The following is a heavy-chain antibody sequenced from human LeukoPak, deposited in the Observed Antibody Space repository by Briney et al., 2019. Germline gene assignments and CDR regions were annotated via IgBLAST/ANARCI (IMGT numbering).Heavy chain of an antibody. CDR2: ISYDGSNK. J-gene: IGHJ6*03. D-gene: IGHD3-16*01. V-gene: IGHV3-30*18. CDR1: GFTFSSYR. Sequence: GGSLRLSCAASGFTFSSYRMHWVRQAPGKGLEWVAVISYDGSNKYSADSVKGRFTISRDNSKNTLYLQMNSLRLEDTAMYYCAKDGHLLRQYHYYYMDVWGKGTTVTVSS. CDR3: AKDGHLLRQYHYYYMDV.